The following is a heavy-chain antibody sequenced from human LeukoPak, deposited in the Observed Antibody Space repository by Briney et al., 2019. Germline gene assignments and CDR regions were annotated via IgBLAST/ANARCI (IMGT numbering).Heavy chain of an antibody. Sequence: ASVTVSCKASGYTFASYYMHWVRQAPGQRLEWMVIINPSGGSTSYAQKSQGTVTMTRDTSTSTVYMELSSLRSEDTAVYYCATRLARITIFGVVNDYWGQGTLVTVSS. J-gene: IGHJ4*02. CDR1: GYTFASYY. CDR2: INPSGGST. V-gene: IGHV1-46*03. CDR3: ATRLARITIFGVVNDY. D-gene: IGHD3-3*01.